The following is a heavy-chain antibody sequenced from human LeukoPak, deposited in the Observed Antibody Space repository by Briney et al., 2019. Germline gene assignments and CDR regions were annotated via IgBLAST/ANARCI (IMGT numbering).Heavy chain of an antibody. CDR1: GGSFSGYY. Sequence: SETLSLTCAVYGGSFSGYYWSWIRQPPGKGLEWIGEINHSGSTNYNPSLKSRVTISVDTSKNQFSLKLSSVTAADTAVYYCARGSLGYSSSWQILTFDYWGQGTLVTVSS. V-gene: IGHV4-34*01. J-gene: IGHJ4*02. CDR2: INHSGST. CDR3: ARGSLGYSSSWQILTFDY. D-gene: IGHD6-13*01.